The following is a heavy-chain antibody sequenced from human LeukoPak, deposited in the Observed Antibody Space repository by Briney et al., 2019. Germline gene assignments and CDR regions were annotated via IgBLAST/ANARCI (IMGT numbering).Heavy chain of an antibody. CDR1: GFTFSNAW. CDR2: IKSKTDGGTT. Sequence: GGSLRLSCAASGFTFSNAWMSWVRQAPGKGLEWVGRIKSKTDGGTTDYAAPVKGRFTISRDDSKNTLYLQMNSLKTEDTAVSYCTTAAFTVTLYYYYGMDVWGQGTTVTVSS. J-gene: IGHJ6*02. D-gene: IGHD4-11*01. CDR3: TTAAFTVTLYYYYGMDV. V-gene: IGHV3-15*01.